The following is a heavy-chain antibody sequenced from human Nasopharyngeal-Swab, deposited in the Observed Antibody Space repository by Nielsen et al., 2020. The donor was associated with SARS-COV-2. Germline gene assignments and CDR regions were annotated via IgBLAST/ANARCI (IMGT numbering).Heavy chain of an antibody. CDR1: GYTFTGYY. Sequence: ASVSVSCKASGYTFTGYYMHWVRQAPGHGLEWVGRINPNSGGTNYAQKFQGRVTMTRDTSISTAYMELSRLRSDDTAVYYCAGGGYCSGGSCYSFDAFDIWGQGTMVTVSS. D-gene: IGHD2-15*01. J-gene: IGHJ3*02. CDR2: INPNSGGT. CDR3: AGGGYCSGGSCYSFDAFDI. V-gene: IGHV1-2*06.